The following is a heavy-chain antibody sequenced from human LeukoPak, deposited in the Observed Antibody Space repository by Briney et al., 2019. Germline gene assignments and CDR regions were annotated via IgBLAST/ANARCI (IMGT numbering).Heavy chain of an antibody. D-gene: IGHD6-13*01. CDR3: ARMSTSSWFVCDN. CDR1: GFTFSNYL. CDR2: IKQDGTEK. Sequence: GGSLRLSCAASGFTFSNYLMTWVRQAPGKGLEWVANIKQDGTEKYSVDSVKGRFTISRDNAKNSLDLQMNSLRVEDTAVYYCARMSTSSWFVCDNWGQGTLVTVSS. V-gene: IGHV3-7*01. J-gene: IGHJ4*02.